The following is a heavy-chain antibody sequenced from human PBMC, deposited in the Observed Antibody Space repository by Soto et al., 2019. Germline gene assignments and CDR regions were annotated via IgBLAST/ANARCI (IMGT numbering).Heavy chain of an antibody. Sequence: QVQLVQSGAEVKKPGASVKVSCTGSGYTFRSYDIHWVRQATGQGLEWMGWVNPNTGNTGYAQKFQGRVTMTRAMSKSLAYMEVNSLTSEDTAIYYCARAYGAGAFDFWGQGTLVSVSS. J-gene: IGHJ5*01. CDR3: ARAYGAGAFDF. V-gene: IGHV1-8*01. CDR1: GYTFRSYD. D-gene: IGHD3-10*01. CDR2: VNPNTGNT.